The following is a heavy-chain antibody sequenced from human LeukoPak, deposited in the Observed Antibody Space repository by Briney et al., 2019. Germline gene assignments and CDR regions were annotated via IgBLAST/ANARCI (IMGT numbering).Heavy chain of an antibody. Sequence: PSETLSLTCTVSGGSISNYFWSWIRPPPGKGLEWIGNINYSGSTNYNPSLKSRVTMSEDTSKDQFSLKLSSVTAADTAVYYCARLPLSIGERKEDAFDIWGQGTMVTVSS. V-gene: IGHV4-59*08. CDR3: ARLPLSIGERKEDAFDI. J-gene: IGHJ3*02. CDR2: INYSGST. D-gene: IGHD5/OR15-5a*01. CDR1: GGSISNYF.